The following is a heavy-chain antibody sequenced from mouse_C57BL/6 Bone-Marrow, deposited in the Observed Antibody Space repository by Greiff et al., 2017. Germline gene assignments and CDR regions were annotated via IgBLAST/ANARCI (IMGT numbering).Heavy chain of an antibody. J-gene: IGHJ4*01. D-gene: IGHD2-10*01. CDR1: GFSFNTYA. CDR3: VRQGTYYGNYVRAMDY. CDR2: IRSKSNNYAT. V-gene: IGHV10-1*01. Sequence: DVMLVESGGGLVQPKGSLKLSCAASGFSFNTYAMNWVRQAPGKGLEWVARIRSKSNNYATYYADSVKDRFTISRDDSESMLYLQMNNLKTEDTAMYYCVRQGTYYGNYVRAMDYWGQGTSVTVSS.